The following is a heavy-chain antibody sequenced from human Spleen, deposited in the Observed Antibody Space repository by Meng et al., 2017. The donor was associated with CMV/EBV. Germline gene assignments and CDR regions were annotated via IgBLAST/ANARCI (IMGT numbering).Heavy chain of an antibody. CDR1: GFIFSKYG. CDR3: AKKDSAGTTGYLDY. D-gene: IGHD1-7*01. J-gene: IGHJ4*02. V-gene: IGHV3-30*02. CDR2: IWPDGSNK. Sequence: GGSLRLSCAASGFIFSKYGMYWVRQAPGKGLECVAFIWPDGSNKYYADSVEGRLTISRDNPKNTLYLQMNSLRAEDTAVYYCAKKDSAGTTGYLDYWGQGTLVTVSS.